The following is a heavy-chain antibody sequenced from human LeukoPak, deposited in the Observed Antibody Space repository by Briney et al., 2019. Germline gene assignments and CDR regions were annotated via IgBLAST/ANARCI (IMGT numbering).Heavy chain of an antibody. D-gene: IGHD6-19*01. J-gene: IGHJ4*02. Sequence: GGSLRLSCAASGFTFSSYGMHWVRQAPGKGLEWVAVISYDGSEKYYEDSVKGRFTISRDNSKNTLYLQMNSLRAEDTAVYSCARDGGIAVAGTFDYWGQGILVTVPS. CDR1: GFTFSSYG. CDR3: ARDGGIAVAGTFDY. CDR2: ISYDGSEK. V-gene: IGHV3-30*03.